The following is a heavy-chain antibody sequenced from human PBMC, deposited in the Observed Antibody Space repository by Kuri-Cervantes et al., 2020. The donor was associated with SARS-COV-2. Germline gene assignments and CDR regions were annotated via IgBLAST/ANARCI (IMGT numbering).Heavy chain of an antibody. D-gene: IGHD2-21*02. CDR3: ARAYCGGDCEFDY. CDR2: ISVSGGST. Sequence: GESLKISCAASGFTFGSYVMNWVRQAPGKGLEWVSTISVSGGSTYYADSVKGRFTISRGSSENTLYLQMNSLRAEDTAVYYCARAYCGGDCEFDYWGQGTLVTVSS. CDR1: GFTFGSYV. V-gene: IGHV3-23*01. J-gene: IGHJ4*02.